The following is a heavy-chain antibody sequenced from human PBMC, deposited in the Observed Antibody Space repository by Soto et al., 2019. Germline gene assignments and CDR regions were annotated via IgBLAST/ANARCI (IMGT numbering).Heavy chain of an antibody. CDR3: VRGGRGYTRDDVFDI. V-gene: IGHV3-21*06. D-gene: IGHD2-2*02. CDR2: ISSSSSPI. J-gene: IGHJ3*02. CDR1: GFTFSSYS. Sequence: EVQLVESGGGLVKPGGSLRLSCVDSGFTFSSYSMNWVRQAPGKGLEWVSSISSSSSPIFYADSLKGRFTISRDNAKNSLYLQMNSLRVEDTAVYYCVRGGRGYTRDDVFDIWGQGTMVTVSS.